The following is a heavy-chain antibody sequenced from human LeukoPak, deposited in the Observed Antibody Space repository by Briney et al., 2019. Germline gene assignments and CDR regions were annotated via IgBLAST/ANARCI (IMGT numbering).Heavy chain of an antibody. Sequence: SETLSLTCTVSGGSISSYYWSWIRQPPGKGLEWIGYIYYSGSTNYNPSLKSRVTISVDTSKNQFSLKLSSVTAADTAVYYCARAVRGYSYARGYFDYWGQGTLVTVSS. CDR2: IYYSGST. CDR1: GGSISSYY. CDR3: ARAVRGYSYARGYFDY. D-gene: IGHD5-18*01. J-gene: IGHJ4*02. V-gene: IGHV4-59*01.